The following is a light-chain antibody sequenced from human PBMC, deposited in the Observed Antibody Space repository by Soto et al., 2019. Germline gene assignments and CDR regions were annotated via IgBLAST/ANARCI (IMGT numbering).Light chain of an antibody. CDR2: GAS. J-gene: IGKJ1*01. V-gene: IGKV3-20*01. CDR3: QQYGNSPWT. CDR1: QSVGSY. Sequence: EIVLTQSPATLSLSPGERATLSCRASQSVGSYLAWYQQKPGQAPRPLIYGASSRATGIPDRFSGSGSGTEFTLTISRLEPEDFAVYYCQQYGNSPWTFGHGTKGDIK.